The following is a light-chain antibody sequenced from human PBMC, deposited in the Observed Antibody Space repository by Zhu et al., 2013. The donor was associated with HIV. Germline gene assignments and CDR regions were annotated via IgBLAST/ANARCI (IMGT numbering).Light chain of an antibody. CDR2: DAS. CDR1: QTIDTW. V-gene: IGKV1-5*01. CDR3: QQYGSSPYT. Sequence: DIQMTQSPSTLSASVGDRITITCRASQTIDTWLAWYQHKPGKAPKLLIYDASRLESGVPSRFSGRGSGTDFTLTISSLQPDDFALYYCQQYGSSPYTFGPGTRLEIK. J-gene: IGKJ2*01.